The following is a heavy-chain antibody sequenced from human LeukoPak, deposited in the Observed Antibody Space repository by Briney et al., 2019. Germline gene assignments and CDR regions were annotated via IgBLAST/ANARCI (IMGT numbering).Heavy chain of an antibody. Sequence: SQTLSLTCTVSGDSISSDTYYWSWIRQHPGKGLEWIGNIYYSGITYYTPSLMSRVSISLHTSKNQFSLRLSSVTAADTAIYFCARAPGAFDIWGQGTMVTVSS. J-gene: IGHJ3*02. CDR1: GDSISSDTYY. CDR3: ARAPGAFDI. CDR2: IYYSGIT. V-gene: IGHV4-31*03.